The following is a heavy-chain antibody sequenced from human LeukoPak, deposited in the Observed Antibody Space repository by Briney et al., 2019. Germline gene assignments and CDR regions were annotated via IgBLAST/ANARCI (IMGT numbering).Heavy chain of an antibody. CDR3: ARAPYYYDSSGIPYYFDY. V-gene: IGHV4-4*07. CDR2: IYTSGST. CDR1: GGSISSYY. Sequence: PSETLSLTCTVSGGSISSYYWSWIRQPAGKGLEWIGRIYTSGSTNYNPSLKSRVTMSLDTSKNQFSLKLSSVTAADTAVYYCARAPYYYDSSGIPYYFDYWGQGTLVTVSS. J-gene: IGHJ4*02. D-gene: IGHD3-22*01.